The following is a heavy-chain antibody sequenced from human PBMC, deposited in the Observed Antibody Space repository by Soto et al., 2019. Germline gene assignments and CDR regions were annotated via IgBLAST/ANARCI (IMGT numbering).Heavy chain of an antibody. Sequence: ASVKVSCKASGYTFANYAIHWVRQAPGQRLEWMGWINAGNGNPKYSQKFQDRVTINPDTSQNQFSLHLTSVTPEDTAVYYCGRLVGNSWIDYWGQGTLVTVSS. CDR3: GRLVGNSWIDY. CDR2: INAGNGNP. CDR1: GYTFANYA. J-gene: IGHJ4*02. V-gene: IGHV1-3*01. D-gene: IGHD6-13*01.